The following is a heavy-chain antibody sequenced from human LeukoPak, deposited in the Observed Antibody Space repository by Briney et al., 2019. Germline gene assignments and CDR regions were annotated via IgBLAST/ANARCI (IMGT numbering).Heavy chain of an antibody. V-gene: IGHV1-2*02. J-gene: IGHJ4*02. Sequence: GASVKVSCKASGYTFAGYYMHWVRQAPGQGLEWMEWINPNSGGTNYAQKFQGRVTMTRDTSISTAYMELSRLRSDDTAVYYCAIRDYGDYWYYFDYWGQGTLVTVSS. CDR2: INPNSGGT. D-gene: IGHD4-17*01. CDR3: AIRDYGDYWYYFDY. CDR1: GYTFAGYY.